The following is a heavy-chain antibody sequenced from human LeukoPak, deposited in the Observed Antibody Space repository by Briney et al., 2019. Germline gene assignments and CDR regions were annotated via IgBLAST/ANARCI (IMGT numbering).Heavy chain of an antibody. D-gene: IGHD3-3*01. CDR3: ARLEWLLYFYFDY. Sequence: GGSLRLSCAASGFTVSSNYMSWVRQAPGRGLEWVSVIYSGGNTYYADSVKGRFTISRDNSKNTLYLQMNSLRAEDTAVYYCARLEWLLYFYFDYWGQGTLVTVSS. CDR1: GFTVSSNY. CDR2: IYSGGNT. V-gene: IGHV3-66*02. J-gene: IGHJ4*02.